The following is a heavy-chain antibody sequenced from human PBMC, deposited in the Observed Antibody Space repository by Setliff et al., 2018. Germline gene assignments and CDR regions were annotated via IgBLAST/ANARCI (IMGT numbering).Heavy chain of an antibody. V-gene: IGHV1-69*13. CDR1: GDTFSTYA. D-gene: IGHD3-22*01. J-gene: IGHJ4*02. Sequence: SVKVSCKASGDTFSTYALSWVRQAPGQGLEWMGGVIPLLETTKYAQKFQGRVTITADESTSTAYMELSSLRSEDTAVYYCAILGNSMIVLDIGGHDFWGQGTLVTVSS. CDR3: AILGNSMIVLDIGGHDF. CDR2: VIPLLETT.